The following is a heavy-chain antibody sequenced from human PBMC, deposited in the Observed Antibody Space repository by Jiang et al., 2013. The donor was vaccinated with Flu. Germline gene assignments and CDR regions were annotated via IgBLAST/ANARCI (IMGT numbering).Heavy chain of an antibody. Sequence: GAEVKKPGASVKVSCKASGYTFSSYGISWVRQAPGQGLEWMAWISVYNGDTKYAQKFQGRVSVTTDTSTSTAYMELRSLRSDDTAVYYCARAPDYGAANFDFWGQGTLVTVSS. V-gene: IGHV1-18*01. CDR3: ARAPDYGAANFDF. CDR1: GYTFSSYG. D-gene: IGHD4-17*01. CDR2: ISVYNGDT. J-gene: IGHJ4*02.